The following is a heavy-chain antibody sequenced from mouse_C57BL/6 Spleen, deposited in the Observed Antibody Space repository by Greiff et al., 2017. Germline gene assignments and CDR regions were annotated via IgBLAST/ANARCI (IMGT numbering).Heavy chain of an antibody. CDR3: ARRDYEGYFDY. V-gene: IGHV5-17*01. D-gene: IGHD2-4*01. CDR1: GFTFSDYG. J-gene: IGHJ2*01. CDR2: ISSGSSTI. Sequence: EVMLVESGGGLVKPGGSLKLSCAASGFTFSDYGMHWVRQAPGKGLEWVAYISSGSSTIYYADTVKGRFTISRDNAKNTLFLQMTSLRSEDTAMYYCARRDYEGYFDYWGQGTTLTVSS.